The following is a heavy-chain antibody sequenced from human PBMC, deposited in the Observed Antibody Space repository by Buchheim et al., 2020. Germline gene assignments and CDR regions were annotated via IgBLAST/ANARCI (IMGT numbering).Heavy chain of an antibody. D-gene: IGHD3-9*01. CDR1: GFTFSSYW. V-gene: IGHV3-7*04. J-gene: IGHJ4*02. CDR2: IKQDGSEK. CDR3: ARVLRYFDWLPYTLDY. Sequence: EVQLVESGGDLVQPGGSLRLSCAASGFTFSSYWMSWVRQAPGKGLEWVANIKQDGSEKYYVDSMKGRFTISRDNAKNSLYLQMNSLRAEDTAVYYCARVLRYFDWLPYTLDYWSQGTL.